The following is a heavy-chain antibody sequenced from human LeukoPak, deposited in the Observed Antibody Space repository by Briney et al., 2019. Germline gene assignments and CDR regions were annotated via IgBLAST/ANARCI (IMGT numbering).Heavy chain of an antibody. D-gene: IGHD4-17*01. CDR3: ARDRVGGDLTGVSLY. J-gene: IGHJ4*01. V-gene: IGHV1-18*04. CDR2: IGAYNGNT. Sequence: ASVKVSCKASGYTFTGYYMHWVRQAPGQGLEWMGWIGAYNGNTHYAQKFRGRLTLTTETSTSTAYLELRSLKSDDTAVYYCARDRVGGDLTGVSLYWGQGTLVTVSS. CDR1: GYTFTGYY.